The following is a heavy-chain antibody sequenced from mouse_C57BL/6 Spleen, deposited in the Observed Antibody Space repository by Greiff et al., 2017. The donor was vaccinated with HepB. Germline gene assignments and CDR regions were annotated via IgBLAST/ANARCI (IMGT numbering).Heavy chain of an antibody. J-gene: IGHJ1*03. CDR2: ISSGSSTI. Sequence: VQLKESGGGLVKPGGSLKLSCAASGFTFSDYGMHWVRQAPEKGLEWVAYISSGSSTIYYADTVKGRFTISRDNAKNTLFLQMTSLRSEDTAMYYCARRSNYDWYFDVWGTGTTVTVSS. V-gene: IGHV5-17*01. D-gene: IGHD2-5*01. CDR3: ARRSNYDWYFDV. CDR1: GFTFSDYG.